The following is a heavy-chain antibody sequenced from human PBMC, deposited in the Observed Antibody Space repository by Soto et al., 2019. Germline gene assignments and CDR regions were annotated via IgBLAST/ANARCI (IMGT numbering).Heavy chain of an antibody. Sequence: GASVKFSCIASGYTFTSYGISWVRQAPGQGLEWIGWISDYNGNTNYAQKLQGRVTMTTDTSTSTAYMELRSLRSDDTAVYYCARVALDTAMVTRFYYYYYMDVWGKGTTVTVSS. V-gene: IGHV1-18*01. CDR2: ISDYNGNT. J-gene: IGHJ6*03. CDR3: ARVALDTAMVTRFYYYYYMDV. CDR1: GYTFTSYG. D-gene: IGHD5-18*01.